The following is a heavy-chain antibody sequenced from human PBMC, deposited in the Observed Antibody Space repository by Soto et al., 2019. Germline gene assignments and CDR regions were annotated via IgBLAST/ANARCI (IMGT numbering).Heavy chain of an antibody. CDR3: AESDYRGSGGYNTKGWYGMDV. J-gene: IGHJ6*02. CDR2: ISAYNGDT. V-gene: IGHV1-18*01. Sequence: QVQLVQSGPEVKKVGASLKVSSKASGYRFTNYGISWVRQAPGQGLEWMGWISAYNGDTNYAQIFQDRVTLTTDTSTSTAHMELRSLRPDDSAVYYCAESDYRGSGGYNTKGWYGMDVWGQGTTVTVSS. CDR1: GYRFTNYG. D-gene: IGHD3-10*01.